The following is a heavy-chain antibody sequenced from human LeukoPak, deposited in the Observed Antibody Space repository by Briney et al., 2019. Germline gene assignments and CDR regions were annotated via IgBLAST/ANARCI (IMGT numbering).Heavy chain of an antibody. CDR1: GGTFSSYA. V-gene: IGHV1-69*05. CDR3: ARDRARRDYYDSSGSLLAFDI. Sequence: GASVKVSCKASGGTFSSYAISWVRQAPGQGLEWMGGIIAIFGTAIYAQNFQGRVTISTDESTTTAFMDLTSLRSEDTAVYYCARDRARRDYYDSSGSLLAFDIWGQGTMVTVSS. D-gene: IGHD3-22*01. J-gene: IGHJ3*02. CDR2: IIAIFGTA.